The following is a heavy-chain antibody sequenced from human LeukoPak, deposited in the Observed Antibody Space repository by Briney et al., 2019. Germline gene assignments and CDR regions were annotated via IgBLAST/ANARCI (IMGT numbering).Heavy chain of an antibody. V-gene: IGHV3-30*18. CDR1: GFTFSSYG. J-gene: IGHJ4*02. CDR2: ISYDGSNK. Sequence: GRSLRLSCAASGFTFSSYGMHWVRQAPGKGLEWVAVISYDGSNKYYADSVKGRFTISRDNSKNTLYLQRNSLRAEDTAVYYCAKRAHRNYYDSSSPFDYWGQGTLVTVSS. CDR3: AKRAHRNYYDSSSPFDY. D-gene: IGHD3-22*01.